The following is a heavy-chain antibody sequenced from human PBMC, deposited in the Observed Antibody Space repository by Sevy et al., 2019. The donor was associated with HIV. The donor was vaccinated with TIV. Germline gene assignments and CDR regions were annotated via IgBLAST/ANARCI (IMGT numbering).Heavy chain of an antibody. CDR1: GYTFTRYG. V-gene: IGHV1-18*01. J-gene: IGHJ5*02. Sequence: ASVKVSCKTSGYTFTRYGITWVRQAPGQGLEWMGWISAYNGNTDYAQNFRGRVTMTTDTSTNTAYMELRSLRSDDTAVYYCIRGADWFDPWGQGTLVTVSS. CDR3: IRGADWFDP. CDR2: ISAYNGNT.